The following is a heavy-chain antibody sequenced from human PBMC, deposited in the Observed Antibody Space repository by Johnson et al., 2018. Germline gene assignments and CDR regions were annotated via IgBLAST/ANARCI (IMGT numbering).Heavy chain of an antibody. CDR1: GFTFDDYP. CDR2: ISWNRGSI. Sequence: VQLVESGGGLVQPGRSLGLSCAASGFTFDDYPMHWVRQTPGKGLEWVSGISWNRGSIGYADSVKGRFTISRDNAKKPLYLQMKSLRAEDTALYYCAKDYSSYYYYMDVWGKGTTVTVSS. J-gene: IGHJ6*03. V-gene: IGHV3-9*01. D-gene: IGHD6-13*01. CDR3: AKDYSSYYYYMDV.